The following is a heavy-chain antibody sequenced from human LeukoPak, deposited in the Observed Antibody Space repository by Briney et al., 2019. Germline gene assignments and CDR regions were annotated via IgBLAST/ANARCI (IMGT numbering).Heavy chain of an antibody. CDR1: GGSISSSNYY. J-gene: IGHJ3*02. D-gene: IGHD3-22*01. V-gene: IGHV4-39*07. CDR2: IYYSGGT. CDR3: ARDRSYDSSGYYQNDAFDI. Sequence: SETLSLTCTVSGGSISSSNYYWDWIRQPPGKGLEWIGSIYYSGGTYYNPSLKNRVTISVDTSKNQFSLKLSSVTAADTAVYYCARDRSYDSSGYYQNDAFDIWGQGTMVTVSS.